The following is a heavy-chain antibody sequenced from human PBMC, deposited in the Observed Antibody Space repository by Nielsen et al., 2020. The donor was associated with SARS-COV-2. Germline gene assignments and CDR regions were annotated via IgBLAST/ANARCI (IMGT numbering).Heavy chain of an antibody. Sequence: GESLKISCAASGFTVSSNYMSWVRQAPGKGLEWVSAISGSGGSTYYADSVKGRFTISRDNSKNTLYLQMNSLRAEDTAVYYCAKTGYDFWSGYPFDPWGQGTLVTVSS. J-gene: IGHJ5*02. CDR1: GFTVSSNY. D-gene: IGHD3-3*01. CDR2: ISGSGGST. CDR3: AKTGYDFWSGYPFDP. V-gene: IGHV3-23*01.